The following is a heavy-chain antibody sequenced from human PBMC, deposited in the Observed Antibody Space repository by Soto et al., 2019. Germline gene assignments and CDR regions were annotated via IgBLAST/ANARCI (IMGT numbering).Heavy chain of an antibody. V-gene: IGHV1-69*02. D-gene: IGHD3-9*01. CDR1: GGTFSSYT. CDR3: ARLSSYYSYYYYGMDV. Sequence: QVQLVQSGAEVKKPGSSVKVSCKASGGTFSSYTISWVRQAPGQGLEWMGRIIPILGIANYAQKFQGRVTITADKSTSTAYMELSSLRSEDTPVYYCARLSSYYSYYYYGMDVWGQGTTVTVSS. J-gene: IGHJ6*02. CDR2: IIPILGIA.